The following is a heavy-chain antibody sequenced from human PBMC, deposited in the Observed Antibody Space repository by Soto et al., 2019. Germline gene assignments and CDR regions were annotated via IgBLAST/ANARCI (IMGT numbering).Heavy chain of an antibody. Sequence: ASVKVSCKASGYTFIRSAMHWVRQAPGQRLEWMGWINVANGNTKYSQKFQGRVTITRDTSATTAYMELSSLTSEDTAVYYCAGGNLWSGYTYYFD. J-gene: IGHJ4*01. D-gene: IGHD3-3*01. V-gene: IGHV1-3*01. CDR2: INVANGNT. CDR1: GYTFIRSA. CDR3: AGGNLWSGYTYYFD.